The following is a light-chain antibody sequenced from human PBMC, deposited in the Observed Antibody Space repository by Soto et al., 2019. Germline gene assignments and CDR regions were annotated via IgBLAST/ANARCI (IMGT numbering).Light chain of an antibody. CDR1: QSISIY. J-gene: IGKJ2*01. CDR3: QHRSSWPEGYP. Sequence: EIVLTQSPATLSLSPGERATLSCRASQSISIYLAWYQQKPGQAPRLLIYDASKRDPGIPARFSGSGSWTDFTLNISSLETEEFAVYYCQHRSSWPEGYPFGQGTKLEIK. CDR2: DAS. V-gene: IGKV3-11*01.